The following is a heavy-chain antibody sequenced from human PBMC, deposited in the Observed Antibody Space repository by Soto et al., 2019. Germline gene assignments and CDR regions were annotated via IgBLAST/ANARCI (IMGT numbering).Heavy chain of an antibody. V-gene: IGHV1-18*01. CDR1: GYTFTSYG. J-gene: IGHJ5*02. CDR3: ASTSCYKCWFDP. Sequence: ASVKVSCKASGYTFTSYGISWVRQAPGQGLEWMGWISAYNGNTNYAQKLQGRVTMTTDTSTSTAYMELRSLRSDDTAVYYCASTSCYKCWFDPWGQGTLVTVSS. D-gene: IGHD2-2*02. CDR2: ISAYNGNT.